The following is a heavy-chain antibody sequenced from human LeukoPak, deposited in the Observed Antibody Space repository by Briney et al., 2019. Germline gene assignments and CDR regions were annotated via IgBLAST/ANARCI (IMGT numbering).Heavy chain of an antibody. V-gene: IGHV3-33*01. CDR2: IWYDGSNK. Sequence: PGRSLRLSCAASGFTFSTYGMHWVRQAPGKGLEWLTDIWYDGSNKYYTDSVKGRLTISRDNSKNTLYLQMSSLRAEDTAVYYCARDSNSYGSGATIDYWGQGTLVTVSS. D-gene: IGHD3-10*01. CDR1: GFTFSTYG. CDR3: ARDSNSYGSGATIDY. J-gene: IGHJ4*02.